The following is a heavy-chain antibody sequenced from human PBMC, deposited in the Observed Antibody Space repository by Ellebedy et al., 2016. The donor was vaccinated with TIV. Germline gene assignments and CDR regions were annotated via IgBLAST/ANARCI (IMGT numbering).Heavy chain of an antibody. Sequence: LSLTCAGSGFTFSDYFMTWVRQAPGKGLEWISYITNTGSTIYYADSVKGRFTVARDNSKNSLFLQMNNLRGEDAAVYYCGRAREPGYFAYYYHGMDVWGQGTTVTVSS. D-gene: IGHD3-9*01. CDR3: GRAREPGYFAYYYHGMDV. V-gene: IGHV3-11*01. CDR1: GFTFSDYF. J-gene: IGHJ6*02. CDR2: ITNTGSTI.